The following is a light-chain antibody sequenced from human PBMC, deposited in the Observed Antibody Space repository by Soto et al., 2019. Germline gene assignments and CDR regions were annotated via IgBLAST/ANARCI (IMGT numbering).Light chain of an antibody. CDR3: GTWDSSLTTFV. CDR1: SSDIGRNY. CDR2: ENY. J-gene: IGLJ1*01. V-gene: IGLV1-51*02. Sequence: QSVLTQPPSVSAAPGQTVTISCSGSSSDIGRNYVSWYKHLPRTTPKLLIYENYKRPSGIPDRFSGSKSGTSATLGITGRQTGDEADYYCGTWDSSLTTFVFGAGTKLTVL.